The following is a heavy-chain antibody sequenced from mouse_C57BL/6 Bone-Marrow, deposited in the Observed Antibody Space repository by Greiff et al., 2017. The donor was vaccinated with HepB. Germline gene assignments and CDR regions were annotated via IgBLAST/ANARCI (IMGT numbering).Heavy chain of an antibody. CDR3: ARSHIYYSLSYYAMYY. Sequence: VQLQQSGPELVKPGASVKISCKASGYTFTDYYMNWVKQSHGKSLEWIGDINPNNGGTSYNQKFKGKATLTVDKSSITAYMELRSLTSEDSAVYYCARSHIYYSLSYYAMYYWGQGTSVTVSS. CDR2: INPNNGGT. CDR1: GYTFTDYY. D-gene: IGHD1-1*01. V-gene: IGHV1-26*01. J-gene: IGHJ4*01.